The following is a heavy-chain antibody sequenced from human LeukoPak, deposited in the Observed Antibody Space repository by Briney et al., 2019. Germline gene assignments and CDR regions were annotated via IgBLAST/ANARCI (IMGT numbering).Heavy chain of an antibody. CDR2: TSYSGST. Sequence: PSDTLSLTCTLSGGSIRISSYYWGWIRQTPGKVLEWIGSTSYSGSTYYNPSLKSRVTISVDTSKNQFSLRLRSVTAADTATYYCSRDRGQGAGLTKYNWFDPWGQGTLVTVSS. CDR3: SRDRGQGAGLTKYNWFDP. D-gene: IGHD1-26*01. CDR1: GGSIRISSYY. V-gene: IGHV4-39*02. J-gene: IGHJ5*02.